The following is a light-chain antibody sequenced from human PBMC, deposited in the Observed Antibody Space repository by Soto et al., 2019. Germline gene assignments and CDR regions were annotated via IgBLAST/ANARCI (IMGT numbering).Light chain of an antibody. J-gene: IGLJ1*01. V-gene: IGLV1-40*01. Sequence: QSVLTQPPSVSGAPGQRVTISCTGASSNVGPGDAVHWYQYRPGTAPKLLIYEDNTRPSGVPDRFSASKPDTSASLAITGLQAEDEADYYCQSYDTGLSVYVFGTGTKLTVL. CDR2: EDN. CDR1: SSNVGPGDA. CDR3: QSYDTGLSVYV.